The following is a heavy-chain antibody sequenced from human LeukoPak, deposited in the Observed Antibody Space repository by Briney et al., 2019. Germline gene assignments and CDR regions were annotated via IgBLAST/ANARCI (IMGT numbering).Heavy chain of an antibody. CDR1: HVTFSHFG. J-gene: IGHJ4*02. V-gene: IGHV3-33*06. D-gene: IGHD4-11*01. CDR2: IWNDGSSQ. CDR3: AKDAQRGFDYSNSLEK. Sequence: PGGSLRLSCVASHVTFSHFGMHWVRQAPGKGLEWVAVIWNDGSSQYYADSVQGRFTISRHNSQNTVYLQMNSLRGEDTAVYYCAKDAQRGFDYSNSLEKWGQGTLVIVSS.